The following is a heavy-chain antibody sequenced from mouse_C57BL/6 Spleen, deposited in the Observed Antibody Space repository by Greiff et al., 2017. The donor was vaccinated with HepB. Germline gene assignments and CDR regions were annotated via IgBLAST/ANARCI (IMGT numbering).Heavy chain of an antibody. CDR2: INPSNGGT. CDR1: GYTFTSYW. V-gene: IGHV1-53*01. D-gene: IGHD1-1*01. J-gene: IGHJ3*01. Sequence: VQLQQSGTELVKPGASVKLSCKASGYTFTSYWMHWVKQRPGQGLEWIGNINPSNGGTNYNEKFKSKATLTVGKSSSTSYMQLSSLTSEDSAVYYCAREGYYGSSPWFAYWGQGTLVTVSA. CDR3: AREGYYGSSPWFAY.